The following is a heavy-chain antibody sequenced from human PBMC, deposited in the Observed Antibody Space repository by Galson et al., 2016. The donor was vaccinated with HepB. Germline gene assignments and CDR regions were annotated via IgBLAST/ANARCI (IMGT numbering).Heavy chain of an antibody. CDR3: AKSIVEVVSGTGGNYYGMDV. CDR2: IIPMFGIA. Sequence: SVKVSCKASGGNFNIYNITWVRQAPGQGLEWMGGIIPMFGIANNAQKFQGRISITADESTSTAFMELSSLRSTDTAIYYCAKSIVEVVSGTGGNYYGMDVWGQGTTVTVSS. V-gene: IGHV1-69*13. D-gene: IGHD2-15*01. J-gene: IGHJ6*02. CDR1: GGNFNIYN.